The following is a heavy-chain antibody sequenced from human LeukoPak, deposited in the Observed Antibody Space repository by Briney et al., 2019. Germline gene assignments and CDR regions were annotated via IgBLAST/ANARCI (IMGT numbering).Heavy chain of an antibody. J-gene: IGHJ5*02. Sequence: ASVKVSCKASGYTFTGYYMHWVRQAPGQGLEWMGWINPDSGGTNYAQKFQGRVTMTRDMSTSTDYMELSSLRSEDTAVYYCARDNSVEDTAWWFDPWGQGTLVTVSS. CDR2: INPDSGGT. CDR3: ARDNSVEDTAWWFDP. V-gene: IGHV1-2*02. CDR1: GYTFTGYY. D-gene: IGHD4-23*01.